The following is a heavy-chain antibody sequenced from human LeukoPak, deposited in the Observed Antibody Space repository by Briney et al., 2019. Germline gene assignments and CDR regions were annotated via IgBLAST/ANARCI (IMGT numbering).Heavy chain of an antibody. CDR1: GYNFIGYY. D-gene: IGHD2-8*01. J-gene: IGHJ6*02. V-gene: IGHV1-46*01. Sequence: ASVKVSCKASGYNFIGYYMHWVRQAPGQGLEWMGIINPSGGSTSYAQKFQDRVTMTRDTSTSTVYMELSSLKSEDTAVYHCAREDVVLVDAVRYYYYGMDVWGQGTTVTVSS. CDR3: AREDVVLVDAVRYYYYGMDV. CDR2: INPSGGST.